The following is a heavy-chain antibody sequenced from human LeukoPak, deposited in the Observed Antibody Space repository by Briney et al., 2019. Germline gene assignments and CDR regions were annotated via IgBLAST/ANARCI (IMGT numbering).Heavy chain of an antibody. V-gene: IGHV5-51*01. J-gene: IGHJ6*02. CDR1: GYSFKNYW. CDR3: ARQGFVASYGVDV. CDR2: IYPGDSNT. Sequence: GESLKISCKGSGYSFKNYWIAWVRQMPGKGMEWMGIIYPGDSNTRYNPSFQGQVTISADKSISTAYLQWSSLKASDTAEYYCARQGFVASYGVDVWGQGTTVTVSS.